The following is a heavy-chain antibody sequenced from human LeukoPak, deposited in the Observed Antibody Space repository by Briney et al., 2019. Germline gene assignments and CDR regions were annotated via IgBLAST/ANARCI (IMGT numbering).Heavy chain of an antibody. V-gene: IGHV1-69*13. J-gene: IGHJ4*02. Sequence: SVKVSCKASRGTFSSYAVSWVRQAPGQGLEWMGGIIPVFGTANYAQKFQGRVTITADESTSPAYLELRSLRSEDTAVYYCERVRAIFGVVTGGVFDYWGQGTLVTVSS. D-gene: IGHD3-3*01. CDR2: IIPVFGTA. CDR1: RGTFSSYA. CDR3: ERVRAIFGVVTGGVFDY.